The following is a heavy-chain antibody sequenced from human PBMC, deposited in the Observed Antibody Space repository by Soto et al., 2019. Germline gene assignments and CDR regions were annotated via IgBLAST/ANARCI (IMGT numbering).Heavy chain of an antibody. CDR1: GFTFSSYA. V-gene: IGHV3-23*01. CDR2: ISGGGGVST. J-gene: IGHJ5*02. CDR3: AKDAISMVRGVNNSFDP. D-gene: IGHD3-10*01. Sequence: EVQLLESGGGLVQPGGSLTLSCAASGFTFSSYAMTWVRQAPGKGLEWVSGISGGGGVSTYYADSVKGRFTISRDNSMHTLYLQMNRLRAEDTAVYDCAKDAISMVRGVNNSFDPWGQGTLVTVSS.